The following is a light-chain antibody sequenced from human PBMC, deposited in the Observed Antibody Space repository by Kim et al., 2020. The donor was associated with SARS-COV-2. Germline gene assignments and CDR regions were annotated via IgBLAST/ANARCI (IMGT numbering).Light chain of an antibody. CDR2: DVN. J-gene: IGLJ3*02. V-gene: IGLV2-14*01. CDR3: SSYTTISTWV. Sequence: QSALTQPASVSGSPGQSITISCTGTSSDVGGHNHVSWYQQHPGKAPKLMIYDVNKRPSGVSHRLSGSKSGNTASLTISGLQAEDEADYSCSSYTTISTWVFGGGTQLTVL. CDR1: SSDVGGHNH.